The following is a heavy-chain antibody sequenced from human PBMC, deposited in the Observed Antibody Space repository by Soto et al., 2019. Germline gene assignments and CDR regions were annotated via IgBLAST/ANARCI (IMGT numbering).Heavy chain of an antibody. CDR3: ARERNDYNWFDP. D-gene: IGHD1-1*01. V-gene: IGHV1-69*08. J-gene: IGHJ5*02. CDR1: GGTFSSYT. CDR2: IIPILGIA. Sequence: QVQLVQSGAKVKKPGSSVKVSCKASGGTFSSYTISWVRQAPGQGLEWMGRIIPILGIANYAQKFQGRVTITADKSTSTAYMELSSLRSEDTAVYYCARERNDYNWFDPWGQGTLVTVSS.